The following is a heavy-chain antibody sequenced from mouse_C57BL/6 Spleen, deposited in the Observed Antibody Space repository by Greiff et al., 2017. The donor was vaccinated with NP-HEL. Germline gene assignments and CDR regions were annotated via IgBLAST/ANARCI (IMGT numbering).Heavy chain of an antibody. CDR1: GYTFTSYW. D-gene: IGHD2-1*01. CDR2: IYPGSGST. V-gene: IGHV1-55*01. J-gene: IGHJ4*01. Sequence: QVQLQQPGAELVKPGASVKMSCKASGYTFTSYWITWVKQRPGQGLEWIGDIYPGSGSTNYNEKFKSKATLTVDTSSSTAYMKLSSLTSEDSAVYYCAGVGNCGGAMDYWGQGTSVTVSS. CDR3: AGVGNCGGAMDY.